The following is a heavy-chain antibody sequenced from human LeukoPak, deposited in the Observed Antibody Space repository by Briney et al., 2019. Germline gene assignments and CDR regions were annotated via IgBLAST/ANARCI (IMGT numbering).Heavy chain of an antibody. V-gene: IGHV3-66*01. Sequence: GGSLRLSCSAAGVSVSTNYMSWVRQAPGKGLEWGSVIFTNGNTAYADSVKGRFTISRDNSKNMLYLQMNSLRAEDTAVYYCARGNSYGYYYYYYYMDVWGKGTTVTVSS. CDR2: IFTNGNT. D-gene: IGHD5-18*01. CDR3: ARGNSYGYYYYYYYMDV. CDR1: GVSVSTNY. J-gene: IGHJ6*03.